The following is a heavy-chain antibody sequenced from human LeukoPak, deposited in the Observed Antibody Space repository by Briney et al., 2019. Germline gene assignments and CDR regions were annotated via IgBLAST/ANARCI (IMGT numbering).Heavy chain of an antibody. Sequence: PGGSLRLSCTGSGFTFSIYAMGWVRQAPGKGPEWVSAISGGGGNTYYAGSVKGRFTISRDDSKNTFFLQMNSLRVEDTAVYYCANSPYVGDHGGPSAWGQGTLVTVSS. CDR2: ISGGGGNT. J-gene: IGHJ5*02. CDR3: ANSPYVGDHGGPSA. CDR1: GFTFSIYA. V-gene: IGHV3-23*01. D-gene: IGHD4-23*01.